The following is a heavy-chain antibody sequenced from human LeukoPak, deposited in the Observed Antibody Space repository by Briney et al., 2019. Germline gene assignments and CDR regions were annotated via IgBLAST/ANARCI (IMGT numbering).Heavy chain of an antibody. V-gene: IGHV3-23*01. J-gene: IGHJ2*01. CDR1: GFTFSSYA. D-gene: IGHD1-1*01. CDR2: ISGSGDST. CDR3: AKPRAMTTGVGRYFDL. Sequence: GGSLRLSCAASGFTFSSYAMSWVRQAPGKGLEWVSSISGSGDSTYYADSVKGRFTISRDNSKNALYLQMNSLRAEDTATYYCAKPRAMTTGVGRYFDLWGRGTLVTVSS.